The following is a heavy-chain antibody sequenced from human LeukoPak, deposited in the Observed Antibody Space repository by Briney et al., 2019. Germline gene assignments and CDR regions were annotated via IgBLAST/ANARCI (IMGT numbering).Heavy chain of an antibody. D-gene: IGHD7-27*01. CDR3: ARDPNWLYNFDY. CDR2: IGTAGDT. J-gene: IGHJ4*02. V-gene: IGHV3-13*01. Sequence: GGSLRLSCAASGFTFSSYDMHWVRQATGKGLEWVSAIGTAGDTYYPGSVKGRFTISRENAKNSLYLQMNSLRAEDTAVYYCARDPNWLYNFDYWGQGTLVTVSS. CDR1: GFTFSSYD.